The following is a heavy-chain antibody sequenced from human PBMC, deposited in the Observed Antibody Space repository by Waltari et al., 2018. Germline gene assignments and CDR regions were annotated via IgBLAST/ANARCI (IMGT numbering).Heavy chain of an antibody. Sequence: QVQLVQSGAEVKKPGSSVKVSCKASGGTFSSYAISWVRQAPGQGLEWMGGIIPIFGTANYEQKFQARVTITTDESTSTAYMELSSLRSEDTAVYYCASGYCSGGSCPINWFDPWGQGTLVTVSS. CDR3: ASGYCSGGSCPINWFDP. CDR2: IIPIFGTA. J-gene: IGHJ5*02. D-gene: IGHD2-15*01. V-gene: IGHV1-69*05. CDR1: GGTFSSYA.